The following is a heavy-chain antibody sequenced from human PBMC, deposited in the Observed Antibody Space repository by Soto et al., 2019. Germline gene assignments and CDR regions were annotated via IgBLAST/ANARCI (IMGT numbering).Heavy chain of an antibody. Sequence: GGSLRLSCAASGFTFTRFWMHWVRQVPGKGLEWVSYISSSGSTIYYADSVKGRFTISRDNAKNSLYLQMNSLRAEDTAVYYCARDHQPVTMMRAVRVNWLSRDNYGMDVWGQGTTVTVSS. CDR2: ISSSGSTI. CDR1: GFTFTRFW. J-gene: IGHJ6*02. CDR3: ARDHQPVTMMRAVRVNWLSRDNYGMDV. D-gene: IGHD3-22*01. V-gene: IGHV3-48*04.